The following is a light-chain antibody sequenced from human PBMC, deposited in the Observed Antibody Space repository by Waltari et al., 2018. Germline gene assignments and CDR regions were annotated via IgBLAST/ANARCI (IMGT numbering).Light chain of an antibody. CDR1: QSISTS. CDR2: VTS. J-gene: IGKJ2*01. V-gene: IGKV1-39*01. Sequence: DIQMTQSQSSLSASVGDRVTITCRASQSISTSLHWYQHQPGEAPNLLIYVTSDLQMGAPSRFSGSGSGTDFTLTISSLQPEDFATYYCQQSYISPYTFGQGTKLEIK. CDR3: QQSYISPYT.